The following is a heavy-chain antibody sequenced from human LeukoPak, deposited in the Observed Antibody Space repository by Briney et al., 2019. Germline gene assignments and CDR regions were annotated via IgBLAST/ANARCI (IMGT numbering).Heavy chain of an antibody. D-gene: IGHD2-15*01. CDR3: AKDGYCSGGSCYYYYGMDV. Sequence: GRSLRLSCAASGFTFDDYAMHWVRQAPGKGLERVSGISWNSGSIGYADSVKGRFTISRDNAKNSLYLQMNSLRAEDTALYYCAKDGYCSGGSCYYYYGMDVWGQGTTVTVSS. CDR2: ISWNSGSI. J-gene: IGHJ6*02. V-gene: IGHV3-9*01. CDR1: GFTFDDYA.